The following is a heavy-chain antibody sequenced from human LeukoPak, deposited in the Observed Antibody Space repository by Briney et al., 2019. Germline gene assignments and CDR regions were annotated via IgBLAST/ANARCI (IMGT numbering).Heavy chain of an antibody. Sequence: PSETLSLTCTVSGGSICSYYWSWIRQPPGKGLEWIGYIYYSGSTNYNPSLKSRVTISVDTSKNPFSLKLSSVTAADTAVYYCARGVTIFGVVTQKYFDYWGQGTLVTVSS. V-gene: IGHV4-59*01. CDR1: GGSICSYY. J-gene: IGHJ4*02. D-gene: IGHD3-3*01. CDR3: ARGVTIFGVVTQKYFDY. CDR2: IYYSGST.